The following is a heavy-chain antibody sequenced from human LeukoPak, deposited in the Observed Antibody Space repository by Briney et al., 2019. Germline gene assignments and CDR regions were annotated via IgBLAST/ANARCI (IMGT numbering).Heavy chain of an antibody. CDR1: GYRFTNYW. V-gene: IGHV5-51*01. D-gene: IGHD6-19*01. CDR3: ARPRDTGVGASGSGWSYFDF. Sequence: GESLKISCKGSGYRFTNYWIGWVRQMPGKGLEWMGIINPADGYTRYSPSFQGQVTISADTSIFTAYLQWSSLKASDTAIYYCARPRDTGVGASGSGWSYFDFWGQGTLITVSS. J-gene: IGHJ4*02. CDR2: INPADGYT.